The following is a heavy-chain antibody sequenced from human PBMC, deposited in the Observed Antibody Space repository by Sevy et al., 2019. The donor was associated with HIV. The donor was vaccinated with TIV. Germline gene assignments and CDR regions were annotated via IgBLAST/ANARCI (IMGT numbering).Heavy chain of an antibody. D-gene: IGHD1-7*01. CDR1: GYTFTSYD. CDR3: ASPGATGTTKVGFDY. V-gene: IGHV1-8*01. J-gene: IGHJ4*02. Sequence: ASVKVSCKASGYTFTSYDINWVRQATGEGLEWMGRMNPNSGNTGYAQKFQGRVTMTRNTSISTAYMELSSLRSEDTAVYYCASPGATGTTKVGFDYWGQGTLVTVSS. CDR2: MNPNSGNT.